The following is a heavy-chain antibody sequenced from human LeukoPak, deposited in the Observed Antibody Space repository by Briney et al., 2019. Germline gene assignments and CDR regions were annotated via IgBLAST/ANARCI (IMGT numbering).Heavy chain of an antibody. V-gene: IGHV3-9*01. D-gene: IGHD3-10*01. J-gene: IGHJ6*03. CDR2: ISWNSGSI. Sequence: PGRSLRLSCAASGFTFDDYAMHWVRQAPGKGLEWVSGISWNSGSIGYADSVKGRFTISRDNAKNSLYLQMNSLRAEDTALYYCAGGPYYYYYMDVWDKGTTVTVSS. CDR1: GFTFDDYA. CDR3: AGGPYYYYYMDV.